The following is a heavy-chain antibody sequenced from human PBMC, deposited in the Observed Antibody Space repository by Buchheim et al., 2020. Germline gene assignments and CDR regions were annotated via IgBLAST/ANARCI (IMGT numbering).Heavy chain of an antibody. J-gene: IGHJ5*02. CDR2: ISYDGSNK. D-gene: IGHD3-3*01. V-gene: IGHV3-30*04. Sequence: QVQLVESGGGVVQPGRSLRLSCAASGFTFSSYAMHWVRQAPGKGLEWVAVISYDGSNKYYADSVKGRFTISRDNSKNTLYLQMSSLGAEDTAVYYCARDAGITIVGVVPCWFDPWGQGT. CDR1: GFTFSSYA. CDR3: ARDAGITIVGVVPCWFDP.